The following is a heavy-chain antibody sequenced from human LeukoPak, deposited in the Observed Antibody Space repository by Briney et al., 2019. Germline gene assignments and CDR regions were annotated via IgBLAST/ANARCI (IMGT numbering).Heavy chain of an antibody. J-gene: IGHJ4*02. D-gene: IGHD3-9*01. CDR2: IDPNSGAT. V-gene: IGHV1-2*02. Sequence: ASVKVSCKASGYTFTDYYIHWVRQAPGQGLEWMAWIDPNSGATNYAQKFQGRITMTRDTSISTAYMELSRLRSEDTAVYYCARVYDILTGSVDYWGQGTLVTVSS. CDR3: ARVYDILTGSVDY. CDR1: GYTFTDYY.